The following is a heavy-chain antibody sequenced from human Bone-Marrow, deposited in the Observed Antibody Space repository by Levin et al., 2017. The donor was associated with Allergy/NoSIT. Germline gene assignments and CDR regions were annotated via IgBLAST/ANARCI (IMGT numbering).Heavy chain of an antibody. V-gene: IGHV3-7*02. J-gene: IGHJ4*01. CDR3: ARNGAWSFEF. D-gene: IGHD2-8*01. Sequence: GGSLRLSCASSGFTFSGYWMAWVRQAPGKGLEWVANINRDGGDGYSVDSVKGRFTISRDNARNSLDLQMNSLRVEDTAVYYCARNGAWSFEFWGQGTLVTVSS. CDR1: GFTFSGYW. CDR2: INRDGGDG.